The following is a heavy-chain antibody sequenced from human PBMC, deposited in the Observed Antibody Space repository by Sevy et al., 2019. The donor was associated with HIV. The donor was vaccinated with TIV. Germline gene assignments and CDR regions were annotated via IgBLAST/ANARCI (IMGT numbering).Heavy chain of an antibody. D-gene: IGHD3-22*01. CDR2: FDPEDGET. V-gene: IGHV1-24*01. CDR1: GYTLSELS. J-gene: IGHJ4*02. Sequence: ASVKVSCKVFGYTLSELSMHWVRQTPGKGLEWMGSFDPEDGETIYAQKFQGRVAMTEETSTDTAYMALRSLSSEDTAVFYCAITKDYYDNSGYPFDYWGQGTLVTVSS. CDR3: AITKDYYDNSGYPFDY.